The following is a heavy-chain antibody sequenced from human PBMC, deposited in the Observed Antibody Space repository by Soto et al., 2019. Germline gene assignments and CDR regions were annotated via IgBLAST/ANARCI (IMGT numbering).Heavy chain of an antibody. D-gene: IGHD6-6*01. CDR1: GFTFSNYA. CDR2: ISGSGATT. V-gene: IGHV3-23*01. CDR3: AKDQGIASRPRWFDP. J-gene: IGHJ5*02. Sequence: EVQLLESGGGLVQPGGSLRLSYAASGFTFSNYAMSWVRRAPGKGLEWVSGISGSGATTYYADSVKGRFTISRDNSKNTLSLQMNSLRAEDTAVYYCAKDQGIASRPRWFDPWGQGTLVTVSS.